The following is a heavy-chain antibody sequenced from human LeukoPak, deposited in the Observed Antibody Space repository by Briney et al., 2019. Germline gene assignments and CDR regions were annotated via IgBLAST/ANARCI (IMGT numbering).Heavy chain of an antibody. D-gene: IGHD6-13*01. V-gene: IGHV3-21*01. CDR2: ISSSSSYI. CDR1: GFTFSSYS. CDR3: ARSSSSSWDNAFDI. J-gene: IGHJ3*02. Sequence: RSGASLRLSCAASGFTFSSYSMNWVRQAPGKGLEWVSSISSSSSYIYYADSVKGRFTISRDNAKNSLYLQMNSLRAEDTAVYYCARSSSSSWDNAFDIWGQGTMVTVSS.